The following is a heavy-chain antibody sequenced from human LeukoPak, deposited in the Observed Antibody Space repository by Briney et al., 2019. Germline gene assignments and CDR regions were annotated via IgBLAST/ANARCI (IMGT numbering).Heavy chain of an antibody. Sequence: GGSLRLSCAASGFTFSSYWMSWVRQAPGKGLEWVANIKQDGSEKYYVDSVKGRFTISRDNAKNSLYLQMNSLRAEDTALYYCAKVTPPYYYGSGTQSDYYFDYWGQGPLVTVPS. CDR1: GFTFSSYW. J-gene: IGHJ4*02. CDR2: IKQDGSEK. CDR3: AKVTPPYYYGSGTQSDYYFDY. D-gene: IGHD3-10*01. V-gene: IGHV3-7*03.